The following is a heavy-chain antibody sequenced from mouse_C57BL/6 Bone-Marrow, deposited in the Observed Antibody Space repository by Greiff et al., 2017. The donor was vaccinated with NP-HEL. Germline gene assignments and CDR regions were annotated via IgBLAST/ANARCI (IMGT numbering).Heavy chain of an antibody. CDR2: INPNNGGT. CDR1: GYTFTDYN. D-gene: IGHD1-1*02. J-gene: IGHJ4*01. CDR3: ARRWPYAMDY. Sequence: VQLQQSGPELVKPGASVKIPCKASGYTFTDYNMDWVKQSHGKSLEWIGDINPNNGGTIYNQKFKGKATLTVDKSSSTAYMELRSLTSEDTAVYYCARRWPYAMDYWGQGTSVTVSS. V-gene: IGHV1-18*01.